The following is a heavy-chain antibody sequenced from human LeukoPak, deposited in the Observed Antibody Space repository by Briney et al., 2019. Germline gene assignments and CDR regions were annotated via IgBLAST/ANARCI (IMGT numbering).Heavy chain of an antibody. Sequence: GGSLRLSCAASGFTFSSYDMHWVRQATGKGLEWVSAIGTAGDTYYPGSVKGRFTISRENAKNSLYLQMNSLRAGDTAVYYCARAYGYGYGGSAPFDYWGQGTLVTFSS. CDR1: GFTFSSYD. J-gene: IGHJ4*02. V-gene: IGHV3-13*01. CDR2: IGTAGDT. D-gene: IGHD5-12*01. CDR3: ARAYGYGYGGSAPFDY.